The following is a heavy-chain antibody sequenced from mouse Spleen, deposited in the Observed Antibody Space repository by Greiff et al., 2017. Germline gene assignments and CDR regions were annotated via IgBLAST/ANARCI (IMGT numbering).Heavy chain of an antibody. CDR3: AREGGVVGFAY. CDR2: IHPNSGNT. Sequence: QVQLQQSGAEMVKPGASVKLSCKASGYTFTSYWMHWVKQRPGQGLEWIGMIHPNSGNTNYNEKFKNKATLTIDKSSSTAYMQLSSRTSEDSAVYYCAREGGVVGFAYWGHGTLVTVSA. J-gene: IGHJ3*01. CDR1: GYTFTSYW. V-gene: IGHV1-64*01.